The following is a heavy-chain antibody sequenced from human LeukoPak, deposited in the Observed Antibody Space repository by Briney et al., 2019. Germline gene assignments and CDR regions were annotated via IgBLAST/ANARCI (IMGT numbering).Heavy chain of an antibody. CDR1: GDSISSTSYY. V-gene: IGHV4-39*07. Sequence: SETLSLTCTVSGDSISSTSYYWGWIRQSPGKGLEWIGTVYYTGSSNYNPSHKSRVTISIDTSKNQFSLKLSSVTAADTAVYYCARVSYYYDSSGFTDYWGQGTLVTVSS. CDR2: VYYTGSS. J-gene: IGHJ4*02. CDR3: ARVSYYYDSSGFTDY. D-gene: IGHD3-22*01.